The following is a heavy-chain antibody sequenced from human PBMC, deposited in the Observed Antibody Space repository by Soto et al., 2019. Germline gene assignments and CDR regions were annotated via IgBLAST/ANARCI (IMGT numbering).Heavy chain of an antibody. CDR3: ARAEELEESWFDP. CDR2: ISAYNGNT. Sequence: GASVKVSCKASGYTFTSYGISWARQAPGQGLECMGWISAYNGNTNYAQKLQGRVTMTTDTSTSTAYMELRSLRSDDTAVYYCARAEELEESWFDPWGQVTLVTVSS. D-gene: IGHD3-3*02. CDR1: GYTFTSYG. J-gene: IGHJ5*02. V-gene: IGHV1-18*04.